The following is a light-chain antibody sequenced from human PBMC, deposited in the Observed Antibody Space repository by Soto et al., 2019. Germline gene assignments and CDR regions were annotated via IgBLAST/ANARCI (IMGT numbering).Light chain of an antibody. V-gene: IGKV3-15*01. CDR3: QQYNNWPQT. CDR1: QGVTTN. CDR2: GAS. J-gene: IGKJ1*01. Sequence: EILMTQSPGTLSVSPGERATLSCRAGQGVTTNFAWYQQKSGQSPRLLIYGASTRATDVPARFSGSGSGTEFTLTISSLQSEDFAEYHCQQYNNWPQTFGQGTKVDIK.